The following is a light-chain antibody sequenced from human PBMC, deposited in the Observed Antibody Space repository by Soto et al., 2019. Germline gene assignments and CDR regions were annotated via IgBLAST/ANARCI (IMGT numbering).Light chain of an antibody. V-gene: IGKV3-11*01. J-gene: IGKJ2*01. Sequence: EVVLTQSPATLSLSPGERATLSCRASESVNNYLAWYQQKPGQAPRLLIYDASNRATGIPARFSGSGSGTDFTLTISSLEPEDFAVYFCQQRSNWPPLTSGQGTNLQIK. CDR2: DAS. CDR3: QQRSNWPPLT. CDR1: ESVNNY.